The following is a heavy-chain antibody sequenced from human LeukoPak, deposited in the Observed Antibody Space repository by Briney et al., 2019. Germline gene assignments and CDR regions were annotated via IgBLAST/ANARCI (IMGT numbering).Heavy chain of an antibody. V-gene: IGHV1-2*02. CDR3: AREYYDILTGYSFDY. CDR1: GYTFTGYY. D-gene: IGHD3-9*01. J-gene: IGHJ4*02. CDR2: INPNSGGT. Sequence: ASAKVSCKASGYTFTGYYMHWVRQAPGQGLEWMGWINPNSGGTNYAQKFQGRVTMTRDTSISTAYMELSRLRSDDTAVYYCAREYYDILTGYSFDYWGQGTLVTVSS.